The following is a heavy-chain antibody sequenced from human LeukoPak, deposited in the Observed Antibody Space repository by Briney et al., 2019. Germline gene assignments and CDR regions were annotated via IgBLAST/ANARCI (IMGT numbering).Heavy chain of an antibody. CDR2: IYYSGST. V-gene: IGHV4-61*01. J-gene: IGHJ4*02. CDR3: AREASNRYLGHQNFDY. Sequence: PSETLSLTCTVSGASVSSFIHYWSWVRQPPGKGPEWIGNIYYSGSTNFSPSLKSRVSISVDTSKNQFSLKLRSVTAADTAVYYCAREASNRYLGHQNFDYWGQGTLVTVSS. CDR1: GASVSSFIHY. D-gene: IGHD1-14*01.